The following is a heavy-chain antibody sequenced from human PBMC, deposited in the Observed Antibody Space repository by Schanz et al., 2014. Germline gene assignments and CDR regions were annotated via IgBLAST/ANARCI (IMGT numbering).Heavy chain of an antibody. CDR1: GYTFTSYV. CDR3: ARDNRVRSTWYNYYGMDV. Sequence: QVQLVQSGAEVKKPGASVKVSCKASGYTFTSYVISWVRQAPGQGLEGMGWISAYNGSTKYTQKLHGRVAKTRDTSTRAAYKELRSLRTDDTTVYYCARDNRVRSTWYNYYGMDVWGQGTTVTVSS. V-gene: IGHV1-18*01. D-gene: IGHD6-13*01. CDR2: ISAYNGST. J-gene: IGHJ6*02.